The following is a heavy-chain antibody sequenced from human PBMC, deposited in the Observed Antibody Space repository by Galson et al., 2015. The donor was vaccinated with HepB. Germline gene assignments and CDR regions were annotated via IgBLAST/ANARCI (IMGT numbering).Heavy chain of an antibody. CDR3: ASSTSSSWDYFDY. Sequence: SLRLSCAASGFTFSSYGMHWVRQAPGKGLEWVAVIWYDGSNKYYADSVKGRFTISRDNSKNTLYLQMNSLRAEDTAVYYCASSTSSSWDYFDYWGQGTLVTVSS. V-gene: IGHV3-33*01. CDR2: IWYDGSNK. D-gene: IGHD6-13*01. CDR1: GFTFSSYG. J-gene: IGHJ4*02.